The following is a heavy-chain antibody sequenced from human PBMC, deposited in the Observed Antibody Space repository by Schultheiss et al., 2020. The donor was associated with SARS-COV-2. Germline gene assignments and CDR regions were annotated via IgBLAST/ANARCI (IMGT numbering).Heavy chain of an antibody. CDR1: GGSISSYY. D-gene: IGHD3-10*01. CDR2: IYYSGST. CDR3: ARHLYGSGRFEDY. J-gene: IGHJ4*02. Sequence: SETLSLTCTVSGGSISSYYWSWIRQPPGKGLEWIGYIYYSGSTNYNPSLKSRVTISVDTSKNQFSLKLSSVTAADTAVYYCARHLYGSGRFEDYWGQGTLVTVSS. V-gene: IGHV4-59*01.